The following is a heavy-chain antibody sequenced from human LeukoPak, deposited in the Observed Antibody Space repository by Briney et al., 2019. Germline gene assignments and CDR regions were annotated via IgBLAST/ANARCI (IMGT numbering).Heavy chain of an antibody. Sequence: ASVTVSCEAPGYTFTSYAMNWVRQAPGQGLEWMGRINTNTGNPTYAQGFTGRFVFSLDTSVSTAYLQISSLKAEDTAVYYCARETGSGSYWFDYWGQGTLVTVSS. D-gene: IGHD3-10*01. V-gene: IGHV7-4-1*02. J-gene: IGHJ4*02. CDR2: INTNTGNP. CDR1: GYTFTSYA. CDR3: ARETGSGSYWFDY.